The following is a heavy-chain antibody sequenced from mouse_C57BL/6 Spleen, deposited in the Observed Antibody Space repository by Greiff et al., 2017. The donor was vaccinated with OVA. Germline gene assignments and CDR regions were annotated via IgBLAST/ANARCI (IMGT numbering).Heavy chain of an antibody. CDR1: GYTFTDYE. D-gene: IGHD1-1*01. CDR2: IDPETGGT. J-gene: IGHJ3*01. CDR3: TRDGSSYGWFAY. V-gene: IGHV1-15*01. Sequence: QVHVKQSGAELVRPGASVTLSCKASGYTFTDYEMHWVKQTPVHGLEWIGAIDPETGGTAYNQKFKGKAILTADKSSSTAYMELRSLTSEDSAVYYCTRDGSSYGWFAYWGQGTLVTVSA.